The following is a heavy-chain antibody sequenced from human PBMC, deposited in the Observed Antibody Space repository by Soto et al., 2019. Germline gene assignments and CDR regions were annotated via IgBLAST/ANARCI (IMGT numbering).Heavy chain of an antibody. CDR2: IDLSGTTT. V-gene: IGHV3-23*03. CDR1: GFSFSDFS. D-gene: IGHD2-15*01. CDR3: AKDRVPDGTYSFDY. J-gene: IGHJ4*02. Sequence: PGGSLRLSCAASGFSFSDFSMSWVRQAPGKGLEWVSFIDLSGTTTYYSDSVKGRFTISKDRSRNTVFLQMNRLRVEDTATYYCAKDRVPDGTYSFDYWGQGVLVTVSS.